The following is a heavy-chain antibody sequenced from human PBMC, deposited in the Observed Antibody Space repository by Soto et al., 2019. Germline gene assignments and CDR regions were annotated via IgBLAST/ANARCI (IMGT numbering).Heavy chain of an antibody. CDR2: IYYSGST. J-gene: IGHJ6*02. V-gene: IGHV4-31*03. D-gene: IGHD3-16*01. CDR3: AGGYGMTS. CDR1: GGSISSGGYY. Sequence: QVQLQESGPGLVKPSQTLSLTCTVSGGSISSGGYYWSWIRQHPGKGLEWMGYIYYSGSTYYNPSPKSRVTISVETPRNQFSLKLSSWTAAETAGYYVAGGYGMTSGAKGPRSPSP.